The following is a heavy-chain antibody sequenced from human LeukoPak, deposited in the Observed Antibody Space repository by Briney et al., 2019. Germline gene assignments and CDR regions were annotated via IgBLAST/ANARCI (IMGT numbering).Heavy chain of an antibody. Sequence: PSETLSLTCTVSGGPISSSSYYWGWIRQPPGKGREWIGSIYYSGSTYYNPSLKSRVTISVDTSKNQFSLKLSSVTAADTAVYYCARPSSGWQDSYYFDYWDQGTLVTVSS. CDR3: ARPSSGWQDSYYFDY. J-gene: IGHJ4*02. CDR1: GGPISSSSYY. D-gene: IGHD6-19*01. CDR2: IYYSGST. V-gene: IGHV4-39*01.